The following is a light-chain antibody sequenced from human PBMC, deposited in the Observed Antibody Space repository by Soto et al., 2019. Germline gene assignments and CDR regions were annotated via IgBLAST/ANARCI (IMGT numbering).Light chain of an antibody. CDR3: SSYTGSSTLGLV. CDR1: SSDVGGYNY. J-gene: IGLJ1*01. V-gene: IGLV2-14*01. Sequence: QSALTQPASVSGSPGQSITISCTGTSSDVGGYNYVSWYQQHPGKAPKLMIYDVSNRPSGVSDRFSGSKSGNTASLTISGLQAEDEADYYCSSYTGSSTLGLVFGTGTKVTVL. CDR2: DVS.